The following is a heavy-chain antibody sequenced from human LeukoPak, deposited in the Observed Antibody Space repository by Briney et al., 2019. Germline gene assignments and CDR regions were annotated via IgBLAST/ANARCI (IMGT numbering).Heavy chain of an antibody. J-gene: IGHJ5*02. CDR1: GGSFSGYY. CDR3: ARLSSLANIAARGRTWLDP. D-gene: IGHD6-6*01. V-gene: IGHV4-34*01. Sequence: SETLSLTCAVYGGSFSGYYWSWLRQPPGKGLEWIGEINHSGSTNYNPSLKSRVTISVDTSKNQFSLKLSSVTAADTAVYYCARLSSLANIAARGRTWLDPWGQGSLVTVSS. CDR2: INHSGST.